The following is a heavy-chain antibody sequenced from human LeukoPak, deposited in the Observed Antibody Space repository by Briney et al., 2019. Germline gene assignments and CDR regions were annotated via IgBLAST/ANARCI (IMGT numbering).Heavy chain of an antibody. CDR3: VIASATGPLDY. V-gene: IGHV3-64D*09. D-gene: IGHD6-6*01. Sequence: GGSLRLSCSASGFTFSYYAMHWVRQAPGKGLEYVSAISGDGGNTYYADSLKGRFTISRDNSKNTLYLRMSSRTVEDTAVYYCVIASATGPLDYWGQGALVTVSS. J-gene: IGHJ4*02. CDR2: ISGDGGNT. CDR1: GFTFSYYA.